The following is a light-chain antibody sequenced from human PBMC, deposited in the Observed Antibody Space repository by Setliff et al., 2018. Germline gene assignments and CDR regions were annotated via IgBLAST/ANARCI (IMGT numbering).Light chain of an antibody. Sequence: DIVLTQSPDSLTMSLGERATINCKSSQSVLYSSDNRNYLAWYQQKPRQPPKLLIYWASTRESGVPDRFSGSGSGTDFTLTISFLQAEDVAVYCCQQYYSMPLTFGGGTKVDIK. CDR2: WAS. V-gene: IGKV4-1*01. CDR3: QQYYSMPLT. J-gene: IGKJ4*01. CDR1: QSVLYSSDNRNY.